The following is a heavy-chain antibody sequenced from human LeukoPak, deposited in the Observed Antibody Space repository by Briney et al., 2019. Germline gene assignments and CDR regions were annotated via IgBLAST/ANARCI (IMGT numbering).Heavy chain of an antibody. D-gene: IGHD3-3*01. Sequence: ASAKVSCKASGATFSSYAISWVRQAPGQGLERMGGIIPIFGTANYAQKFQGRVTITADESTSTAYMELSSLRSEDTAVYYCARASDYDFWSGYFDYWGQGTLVTVYS. CDR2: IIPIFGTA. V-gene: IGHV1-69*13. J-gene: IGHJ4*02. CDR3: ARASDYDFWSGYFDY. CDR1: GATFSSYA.